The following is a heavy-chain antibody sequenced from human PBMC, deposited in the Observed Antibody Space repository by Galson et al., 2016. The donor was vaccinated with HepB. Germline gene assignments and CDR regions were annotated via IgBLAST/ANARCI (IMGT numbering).Heavy chain of an antibody. J-gene: IGHJ6*04. CDR2: ISRSGDST. V-gene: IGHV3-23*01. CDR3: VQGSTAPAV. Sequence: SLRLSCAAPGFTFSNYGMTWVRQAPGKGLEVVSSISRSGDSTDYADSVKGRFTISRDNSKNTLSLQMNSLRVDDTAVYYCVQGSTAPAVWGKGTTITVSS. D-gene: IGHD1-26*01. CDR1: GFTFSNYG.